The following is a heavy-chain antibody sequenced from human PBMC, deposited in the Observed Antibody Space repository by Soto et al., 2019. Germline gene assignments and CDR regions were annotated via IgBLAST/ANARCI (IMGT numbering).Heavy chain of an antibody. CDR1: GFTFSSYA. D-gene: IGHD1-26*01. CDR3: ARDYSPVRYYYYGMDV. V-gene: IGHV3-30-3*01. J-gene: IGHJ6*02. CDR2: ISYDGSNK. Sequence: GGSLRLSCAASGFTFSSYAMHWVRQAPGKGLEWVAVISYDGSNKYYADSVKGRFTISRDNSKNTLYLQMNSLRAEDTAVYYSARDYSPVRYYYYGMDVWGQGTTVTVSS.